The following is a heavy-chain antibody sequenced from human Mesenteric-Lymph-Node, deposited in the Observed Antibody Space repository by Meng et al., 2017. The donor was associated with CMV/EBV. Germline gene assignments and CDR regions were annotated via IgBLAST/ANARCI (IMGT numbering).Heavy chain of an antibody. CDR2: INSDASTT. J-gene: IGHJ5*02. CDR3: ARTDRFDP. Sequence: LGLSCAVSGFTFSSYWMHWVRQAPGKGRVWVSRINSDASTTTYADSVKGRFTISRDNAKNTLYLQMNGLRAEDTAVYYCARTDRFDPWGQGTMVTVSS. V-gene: IGHV3-74*01. CDR1: GFTFSSYW.